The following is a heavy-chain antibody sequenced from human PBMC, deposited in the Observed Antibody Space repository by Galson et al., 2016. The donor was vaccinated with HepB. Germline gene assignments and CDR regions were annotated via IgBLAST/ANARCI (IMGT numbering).Heavy chain of an antibody. CDR3: ARSPGITARGLGYYDMDV. CDR1: GYTFTSYG. CDR2: ISVYNGNT. D-gene: IGHD6-13*01. J-gene: IGHJ6*04. V-gene: IGHV1-18*01. Sequence: SVKVSCKASGYTFTSYGVSWVRQAPGQGLEWMGWISVYNGNTNYAQRLQGRVTMTTGTSTSTASMELRSLRSDDTAVYYCARSPGITARGLGYYDMDVWGKGTTVTVSS.